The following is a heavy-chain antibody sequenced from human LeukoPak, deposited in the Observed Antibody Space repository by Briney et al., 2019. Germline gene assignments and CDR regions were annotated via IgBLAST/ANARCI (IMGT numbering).Heavy chain of an antibody. CDR1: GYTFTTYD. CDR2: MNPNSGNT. J-gene: IGHJ5*02. Sequence: ASVKVSCKASGYTFTTYDISWVRQATGQGLEWMGWMNPNSGNTGYTQKFQGRVTMTRNTSISTAYMELSSLRSEDTAVCYCARGRGSGHKENWFDPWGQGTLVTVSS. CDR3: ARGRGSGHKENWFDP. V-gene: IGHV1-8*01. D-gene: IGHD6-19*01.